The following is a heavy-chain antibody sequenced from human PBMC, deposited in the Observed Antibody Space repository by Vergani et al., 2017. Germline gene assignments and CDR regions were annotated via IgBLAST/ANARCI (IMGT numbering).Heavy chain of an antibody. D-gene: IGHD3-3*01. CDR3: AREGARPRGLGHYDFWSGYYSPSDAFDI. V-gene: IGHV4-31*01. J-gene: IGHJ3*02. CDR2: IYYSGST. CDR1: GGSISSGGYY. Sequence: QVQLQESGPGLVKPSQTLSLTCTVSGGSISSGGYYWSWIRQHPGKGLEWIGYIYYSGSTYYNPSLKSLVTISVDTSKNQFSLKLGSVTAADTAVYYCAREGARPRGLGHYDFWSGYYSPSDAFDIWGQGTMVTVSS.